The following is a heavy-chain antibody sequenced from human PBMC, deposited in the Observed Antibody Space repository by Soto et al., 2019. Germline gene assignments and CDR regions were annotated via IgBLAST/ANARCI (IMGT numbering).Heavy chain of an antibody. CDR3: AKDGDYRSGWARPWGKPYYGLDV. J-gene: IGHJ6*02. D-gene: IGHD6-19*01. CDR2: ISHDGNNN. V-gene: IGHV3-30*18. CDR1: GFTFSDYG. Sequence: GGSLRLSCAASGFTFSDYGIHWVRQAPGKGLEWVAVISHDGNNNYYADSVKGRFTISRDNSWNTLYLRMNSLRAEDTAVYYCAKDGDYRSGWARPWGKPYYGLDVWGQGTTVTVSS.